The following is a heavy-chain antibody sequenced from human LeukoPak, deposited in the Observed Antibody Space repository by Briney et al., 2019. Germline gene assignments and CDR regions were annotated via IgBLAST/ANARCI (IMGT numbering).Heavy chain of an antibody. Sequence: GGSLRLSCVASGFTVSSNYMTWVRQAPGKGLEWVSVIFSAGSTYYADSVKGRFTISRDNSKNSLFLQMHSLRADDTAVYYCARGRRDCSGDCYVAFDIWGQGTMVTVSS. CDR1: GFTVSSNY. V-gene: IGHV3-53*01. CDR3: ARGRRDCSGDCYVAFDI. J-gene: IGHJ3*02. CDR2: IFSAGST. D-gene: IGHD2-21*02.